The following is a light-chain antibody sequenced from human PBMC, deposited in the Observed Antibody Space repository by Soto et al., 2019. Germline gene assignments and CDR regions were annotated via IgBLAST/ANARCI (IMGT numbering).Light chain of an antibody. CDR3: QSHDSSLHASV. V-gene: IGLV1-40*01. Sequence: QSVLTQPPSVSGAPGQRVTISCTGSSSNIGAGNDVHWYLQLPGTAPKLLIYGNTNRPSGVPDRFSGSKSGSSASLAITGLQAEDEADYYCQSHDSSLHASVFGTGTKLTVL. CDR1: SSNIGAGND. CDR2: GNT. J-gene: IGLJ1*01.